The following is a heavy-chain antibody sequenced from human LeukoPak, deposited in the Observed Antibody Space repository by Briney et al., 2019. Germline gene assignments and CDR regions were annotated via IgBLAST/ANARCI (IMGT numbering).Heavy chain of an antibody. CDR2: IYYSGST. J-gene: IGHJ4*02. CDR1: GGSISSSSYY. CDR3: ARVGHSSSWYSRY. D-gene: IGHD6-13*01. Sequence: SETLSLTCTVSGGSISSSSYYWGWIRQPPGKGLEWIGSIYYSGSTYYNPSLKSRVTISVDTSKNQFSLKVSSVTAADTAVYYCARVGHSSSWYSRYWGQGTLVTVSS. V-gene: IGHV4-39*07.